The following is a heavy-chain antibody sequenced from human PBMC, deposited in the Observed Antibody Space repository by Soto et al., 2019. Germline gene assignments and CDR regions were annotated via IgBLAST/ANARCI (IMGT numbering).Heavy chain of an antibody. CDR2: VHDSGTT. J-gene: IGHJ3*02. Sequence: QLQLQESGPGLVKPSETLSLPCNVSGGSIISSTYYWGGISQPPGKGLEWPGSVHDSGTTYYNPSFKTLVTISVDTAKNQFSLKLTSVTAADTAMYYCARHSVNYYDSSGYGACDIWGQGTMVTVSS. CDR3: ARHSVNYYDSSGYGACDI. CDR1: GGSIISSTYY. V-gene: IGHV4-39*01. D-gene: IGHD3-22*01.